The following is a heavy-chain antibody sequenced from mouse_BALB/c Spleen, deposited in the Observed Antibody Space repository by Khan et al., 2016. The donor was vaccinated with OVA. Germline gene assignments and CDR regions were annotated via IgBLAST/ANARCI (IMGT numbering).Heavy chain of an antibody. V-gene: IGHV5-9-3*01. D-gene: IGHD2-1*01. CDR2: ISSDGDYT. J-gene: IGHJ3*01. Sequence: EVQGVESGGGLVKPGGSLKLSCAASGFTFSTYAMSWVRQTPEKRLEWVATISSDGDYTYYPDNVTGRFTISRANAKTTLDLQMSSLRSEDTAMYYCARSPYGNFAYWGQGTLVTVSA. CDR3: ARSPYGNFAY. CDR1: GFTFSTYA.